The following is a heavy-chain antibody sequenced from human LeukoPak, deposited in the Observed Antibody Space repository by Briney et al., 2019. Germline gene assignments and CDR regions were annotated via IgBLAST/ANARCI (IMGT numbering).Heavy chain of an antibody. CDR1: GFTFSSYA. CDR2: ISGSGGST. D-gene: IGHD3-10*01. Sequence: GGSLRLSCAASGFTFSSYAMSWVRQAPGKGLEWVSAISGSGGSTYYADSVKGRFTISRDNSKNTLYLQMNSLRAEDTAVYYCAKDLGFYGSGSYYIPDAFDIWGQGTMVTVSS. CDR3: AKDLGFYGSGSYYIPDAFDI. V-gene: IGHV3-23*01. J-gene: IGHJ3*02.